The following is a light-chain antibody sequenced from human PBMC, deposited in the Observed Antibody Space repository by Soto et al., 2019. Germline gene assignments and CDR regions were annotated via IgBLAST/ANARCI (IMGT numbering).Light chain of an antibody. Sequence: QSVLTQPPSVSGSPGQSVAISCTGTSSDVGSYNRVSWYQQPPGTAPKVMIYEVSNRPSGVPDRFSGSKSGNTASLTISGLQAEDEADYYCRSYTSSRTYVFGTGTKVTV. CDR3: RSYTSSRTYV. J-gene: IGLJ1*01. CDR2: EVS. CDR1: SSDVGSYNR. V-gene: IGLV2-18*02.